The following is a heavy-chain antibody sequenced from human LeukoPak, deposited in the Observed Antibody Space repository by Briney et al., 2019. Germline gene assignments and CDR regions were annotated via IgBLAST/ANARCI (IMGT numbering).Heavy chain of an antibody. CDR3: AKEDIVSTMGNFDY. J-gene: IGHJ4*02. CDR2: LTGSGATT. D-gene: IGHD5/OR15-5a*01. CDR1: GLTFSSYA. Sequence: GGSLRLSCAASGLTFSSYAMSWVRQAPGKGLEWVSALTGSGATTNYADSVKGRFTISRDNSKNTLFLQMNSLRAEDTAVYYCAKEDIVSTMGNFDYWGQGTLVTVSS. V-gene: IGHV3-23*01.